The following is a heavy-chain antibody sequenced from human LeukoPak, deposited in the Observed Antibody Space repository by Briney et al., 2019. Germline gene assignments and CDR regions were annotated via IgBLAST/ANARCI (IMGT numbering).Heavy chain of an antibody. Sequence: SGGSLRLSCAASGFTFSTFAMSWVRQAPGKGLEWVASISSSSLYIYHADSVKGRFIISRDNAKTSLFLQMNSLRAEDTAVYYCARGTRPDSSGYTYYYYGMDVWGQGTTVTVSS. J-gene: IGHJ6*02. V-gene: IGHV3-21*01. CDR1: GFTFSTFA. CDR3: ARGTRPDSSGYTYYYYGMDV. D-gene: IGHD3-22*01. CDR2: ISSSSLYI.